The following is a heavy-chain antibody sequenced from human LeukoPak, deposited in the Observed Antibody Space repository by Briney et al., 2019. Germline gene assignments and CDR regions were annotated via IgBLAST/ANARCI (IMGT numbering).Heavy chain of an antibody. D-gene: IGHD3-22*01. CDR3: ARGGWNKFDY. CDR2: IYHSGST. J-gene: IGHJ4*02. CDR1: GYSISSGYY. Sequence: SETLSLTCNVSGYSISSGYYWGWIRQPPGKGLQWIGTIYHSGSTYYNPSLKSRVTISVGTSKNQFSLKVNSVTAADTAVYYCARGGWNKFDYWGQGTLVTVSS. V-gene: IGHV4-38-2*02.